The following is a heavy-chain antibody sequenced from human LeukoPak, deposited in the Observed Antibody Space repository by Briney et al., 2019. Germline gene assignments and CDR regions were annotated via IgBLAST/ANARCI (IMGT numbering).Heavy chain of an antibody. J-gene: IGHJ5*02. D-gene: IGHD3-3*01. V-gene: IGHV4-38-2*02. CDR1: SYSISSGYY. CDR2: IYHTGST. Sequence: SETLSLTCTVSSYSISSGYYWGWIRQPPGKGLEWIGSIYHTGSTFYNPSLKSRVTISIDTSKNQFSLKLNSVTAADTAVYYCARFPHGEKIFGVLLYWFDPWGQGTLVTVFS. CDR3: ARFPHGEKIFGVLLYWFDP.